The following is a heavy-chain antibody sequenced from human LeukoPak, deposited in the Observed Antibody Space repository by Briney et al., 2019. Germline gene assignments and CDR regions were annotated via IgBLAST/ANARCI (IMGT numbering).Heavy chain of an antibody. V-gene: IGHV1-69*05. D-gene: IGHD3-10*01. CDR3: ARAPRDPSGAFDI. J-gene: IGHJ3*02. Sequence: GSSVKVSCKASGGTFSSYAISWVRQAPGQGLEWMGGIIPIFGTANYAQKFQGRVTITTDESTSIAYMELSSLRSEDTAVYYCARAPRDPSGAFDIWGQGTMVTVSS. CDR1: GGTFSSYA. CDR2: IIPIFGTA.